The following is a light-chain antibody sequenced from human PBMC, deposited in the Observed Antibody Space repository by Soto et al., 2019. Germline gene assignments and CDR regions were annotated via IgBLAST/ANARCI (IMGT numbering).Light chain of an antibody. Sequence: QSVLTQPASVSGSPGQSIAISCTGTSSDFDGFTKVSWYQHHPDKAPKLMMYDVTNRPSGVSDRFSGSKSGNTASLTISGLQAEDEADYYCSSFTRSFTSVFGSGTKVTVL. CDR3: SSFTRSFTSV. CDR2: DVT. V-gene: IGLV2-14*03. CDR1: SSDFDGFTK. J-gene: IGLJ1*01.